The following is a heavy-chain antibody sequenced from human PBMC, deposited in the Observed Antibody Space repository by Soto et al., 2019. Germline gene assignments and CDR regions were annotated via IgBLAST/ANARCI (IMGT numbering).Heavy chain of an antibody. V-gene: IGHV3-7*05. CDR3: ASVTVGATRGFDP. Sequence: EVQVVESGGGLVQPGGSLRLSCAASGFTFSTYWMTWVRQAPGKGLEWLANIKQDGSEKNYLESVKGRFTISRDNAENSLYLQMNYLRAEDTAVYYCASVTVGATRGFDPWGQGTLVTVSS. J-gene: IGHJ5*02. CDR1: GFTFSTYW. CDR2: IKQDGSEK. D-gene: IGHD1-26*01.